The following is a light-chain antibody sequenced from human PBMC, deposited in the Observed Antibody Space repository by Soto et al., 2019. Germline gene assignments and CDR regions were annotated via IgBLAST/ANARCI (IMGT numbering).Light chain of an antibody. CDR1: QTSGNW. Sequence: DIQVTQSPSTLSACVGDTVTITCRPSQTSGNWLAGYQRKRGKAPNLLISDASTLQSGVPSSFSGSGSGSDFTPTISDLQRDDSATYCCQQYKDYPTFGQGTKVDIK. CDR3: QQYKDYPT. V-gene: IGKV1-5*01. J-gene: IGKJ1*01. CDR2: DAS.